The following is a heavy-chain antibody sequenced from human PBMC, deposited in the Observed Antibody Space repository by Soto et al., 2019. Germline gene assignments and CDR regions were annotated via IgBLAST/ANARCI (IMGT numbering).Heavy chain of an antibody. CDR3: ARDRGYSGTCYSASDS. CDR2: ISTTSFTI. J-gene: IGHJ5*01. D-gene: IGHD5-12*01. CDR1: GFSFSTYN. V-gene: IGHV3-48*02. Sequence: VGSLRFSCAASGFSFSTYNMDWVRQAPGKGPEWIAYISTTSFTIYYADSVKGRFTSSRDNDRNSRYMEMNSQRDEDTAVYYCARDRGYSGTCYSASDSWGKVTMVTVSS.